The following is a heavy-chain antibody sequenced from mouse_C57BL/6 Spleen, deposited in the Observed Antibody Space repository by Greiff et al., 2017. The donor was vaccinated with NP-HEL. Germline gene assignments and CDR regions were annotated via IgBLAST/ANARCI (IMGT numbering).Heavy chain of an antibody. D-gene: IGHD1-1*02. J-gene: IGHJ4*01. CDR3: ARKGLWAMDY. V-gene: IGHV1-69*01. CDR2: IDPSDSYT. CDR1: GYTFTSYW. Sequence: QVQLQQPGAELVMPGASVKLSCKASGYTFTSYWMNWVKQRPGQGLEWIGEIDPSDSYTNYNQKFKGKSTFTVDKSSSNAYMQLSSLTSEDSAFYYCARKGLWAMDYWGQGTSVTVSS.